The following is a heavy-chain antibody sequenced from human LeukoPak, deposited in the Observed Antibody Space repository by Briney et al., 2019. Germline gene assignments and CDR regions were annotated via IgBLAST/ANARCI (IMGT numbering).Heavy chain of an antibody. CDR1: GGSISSYY. Sequence: SETLSLTCTVSGGSISSYYWSWIRQPPGKGLEWVGSISYTGSTNYNPSLKSRVTISVDRSKNQISLKLISVTAADTAVYYCVRQTTTAFNWFDPWGQGTLVTVSS. J-gene: IGHJ5*02. CDR2: ISYTGST. CDR3: VRQTTTAFNWFDP. V-gene: IGHV4-59*08. D-gene: IGHD1-7*01.